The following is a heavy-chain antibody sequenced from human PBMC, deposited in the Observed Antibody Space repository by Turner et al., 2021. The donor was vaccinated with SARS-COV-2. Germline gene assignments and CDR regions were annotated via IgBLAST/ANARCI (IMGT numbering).Heavy chain of an antibody. D-gene: IGHD6-19*01. Sequence: EVQLVESGGGLVQPGGSLRLSCAASGFTFSSYWMSWVRQAPGKGLEWVANIKQDGSEKYYVDSVKGRFTISRDNAKNSLYLQMNSLRAEDTAVYYCARDQGAVTGAYDCWGQGTLVTVSS. J-gene: IGHJ4*02. V-gene: IGHV3-7*01. CDR3: ARDQGAVTGAYDC. CDR2: IKQDGSEK. CDR1: GFTFSSYW.